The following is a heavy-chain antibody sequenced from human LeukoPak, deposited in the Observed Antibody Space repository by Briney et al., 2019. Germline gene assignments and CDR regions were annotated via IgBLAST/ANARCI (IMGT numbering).Heavy chain of an antibody. CDR1: GFTLSSYE. J-gene: IGHJ6*03. V-gene: IGHV3-21*04. CDR2: ISSSSSYM. Sequence: PGGSLRLSCAASGFTLSSYEMNWVRQAPGKGLEWVSSISSSSSYMDYADSVKGRFTISRDNSKNTLYLQMNSLRAEDTAVYYCAKVTYYDILTGYPDYRYYYYMDVWGKGTTVTISS. D-gene: IGHD3-9*01. CDR3: AKVTYYDILTGYPDYRYYYYMDV.